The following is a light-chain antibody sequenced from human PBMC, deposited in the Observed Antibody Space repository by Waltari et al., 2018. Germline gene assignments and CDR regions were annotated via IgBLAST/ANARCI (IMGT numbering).Light chain of an antibody. CDR2: TAS. J-gene: IGKJ2*01. Sequence: EIVMTQSPATLSVSPGDRTNIPCRASQSVNSNLAWYQQKPGQAPRLLIYTASTRATGVPARFSGSGSGTHFTLTISSLQSEDFAVYYCQQYDNWPPYTFGQGTNLEIK. CDR3: QQYDNWPPYT. V-gene: IGKV3-15*01. CDR1: QSVNSN.